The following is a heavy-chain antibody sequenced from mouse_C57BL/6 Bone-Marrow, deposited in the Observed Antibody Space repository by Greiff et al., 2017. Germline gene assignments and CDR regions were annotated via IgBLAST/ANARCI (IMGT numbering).Heavy chain of an antibody. J-gene: IGHJ2*01. CDR3: TTFDGYYGGY. D-gene: IGHD2-3*01. CDR2: IDPENGDT. Sequence: VQLQQSGAELVRPGASVKLSCTASGFNIKDDYMHWVKQRPEQGLEWIGWIDPENGDTEYAPKFQGKATITADTSSNTAYLQLIILTSEDTAVYYCTTFDGYYGGYWGQGTTLTVSS. V-gene: IGHV14-4*01. CDR1: GFNIKDDY.